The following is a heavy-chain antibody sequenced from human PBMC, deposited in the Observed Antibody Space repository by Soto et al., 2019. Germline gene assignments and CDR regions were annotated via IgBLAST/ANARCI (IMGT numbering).Heavy chain of an antibody. CDR1: GFTFSSYA. D-gene: IGHD2-8*01. Sequence: PGGSLRLSCAASGFTFSSYAMSWVRQAPGKGLEWVSAISGSGGSTYYADSVKGRFTISRDNSKNTLYLQMNSLRAEDTAVYYCAKDPRLGYCTNGVNPPVCGAFDIRGQGTMVTVSS. CDR3: AKDPRLGYCTNGVNPPVCGAFDI. CDR2: ISGSGGST. J-gene: IGHJ3*02. V-gene: IGHV3-23*01.